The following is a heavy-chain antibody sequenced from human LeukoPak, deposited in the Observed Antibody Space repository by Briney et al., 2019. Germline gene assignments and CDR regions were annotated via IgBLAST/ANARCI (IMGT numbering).Heavy chain of an antibody. Sequence: GGSLRLSCAASGFTFSNYAMSWVRQAPGKGLEWVSTISDNTGSTDYADSVTGRFTISRDDSKNSLYLQMNSLRAEDTAVYHCAKGGYRYGYLALGYFDYWGQGTLVTVSS. V-gene: IGHV3-23*01. CDR1: GFTFSNYA. D-gene: IGHD5-18*01. J-gene: IGHJ4*02. CDR3: AKGGYRYGYLALGYFDY. CDR2: ISDNTGST.